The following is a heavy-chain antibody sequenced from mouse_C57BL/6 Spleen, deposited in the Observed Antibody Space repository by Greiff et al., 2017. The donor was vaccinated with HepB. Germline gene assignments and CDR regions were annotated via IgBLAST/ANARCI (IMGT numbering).Heavy chain of an antibody. V-gene: IGHV1-50*01. CDR2: IDPSDSYT. J-gene: IGHJ4*01. CDR3: ARKGDDYDAMDY. CDR1: GYTFTSYW. Sequence: QVQLQQPGAELVKPGASVKLSCKASGYTFTSYWMQWVKQRPGQGLEWIGEIDPSDSYTNYNQKFKGKATLTVDRSSSTAYMQLSSLTSEDSAVYYCARKGDDYDAMDYWGQGTSVTVSS.